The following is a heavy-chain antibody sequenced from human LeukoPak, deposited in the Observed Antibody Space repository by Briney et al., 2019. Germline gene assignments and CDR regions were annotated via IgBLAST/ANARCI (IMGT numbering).Heavy chain of an antibody. D-gene: IGHD3-16*01. V-gene: IGHV3-21*01. CDR2: ITNTPNYI. CDR1: GFILNTYT. CDR3: WRDSPYDTSI. Sequence: GGSLSLSCAPSGFILNTYTITWVRQAPGKGLEWVSSITNTPNYIYYADSVKGRFTISRDNANNSLYLQMDSLRAEDTAVYYCWRDSPYDTSIWGQGTLVTASS. J-gene: IGHJ4*02.